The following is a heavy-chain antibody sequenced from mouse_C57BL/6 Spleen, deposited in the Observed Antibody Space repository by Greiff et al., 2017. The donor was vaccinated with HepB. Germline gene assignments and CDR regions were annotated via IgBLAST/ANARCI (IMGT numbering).Heavy chain of an antibody. J-gene: IGHJ2*01. Sequence: EVMLVESGGDLVKPGGSLKLSCAASGFTFSSYGMSWVRQTPDKRLEWVATISSGGSYTYYPDSVKGRFTISRDNAKNTLYLQMSSLKSEDTAMYYCARPNPHFDYWGQGTTLTVSS. CDR3: ARPNPHFDY. CDR2: ISSGGSYT. V-gene: IGHV5-6*02. CDR1: GFTFSSYG.